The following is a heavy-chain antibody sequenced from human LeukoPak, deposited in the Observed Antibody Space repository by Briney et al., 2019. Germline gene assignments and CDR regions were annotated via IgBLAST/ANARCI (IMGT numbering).Heavy chain of an antibody. CDR2: IWYDGSND. J-gene: IGHJ4*02. CDR3: ARDSSGRAAAGRGDY. D-gene: IGHD6-13*01. Sequence: SGGSLRLSCAASGFTFSSFGMYWVRQAPGKGLEWVAVIWYDGSNDDYADSVKGRFTISRDNSKNTLYLQMNSLRAEDTAVYYCARDSSGRAAAGRGDYWGQGTLVTVSS. CDR1: GFTFSSFG. V-gene: IGHV3-33*01.